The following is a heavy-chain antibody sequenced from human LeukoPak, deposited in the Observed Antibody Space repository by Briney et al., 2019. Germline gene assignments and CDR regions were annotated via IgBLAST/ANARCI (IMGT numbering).Heavy chain of an antibody. Sequence: SETLSLTCTVSGGSISSYYWNWIRQPPGKGLEWIGYIYYTGTTIYNPSLKSRVTLSLDASKNQFSLKLSSVTAADTAVYYCARGKSGQYYYYGLDVWGQGTTVTVSS. V-gene: IGHV4-59*01. CDR1: GGSISSYY. CDR3: ARGKSGQYYYYGLDV. D-gene: IGHD3-10*01. J-gene: IGHJ6*02. CDR2: IYYTGTT.